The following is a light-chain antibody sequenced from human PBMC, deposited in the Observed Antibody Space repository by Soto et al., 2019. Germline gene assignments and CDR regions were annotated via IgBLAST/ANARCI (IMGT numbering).Light chain of an antibody. Sequence: DIVLTQSPGTLSLPPGERAILSCSASQSVSSSHLAWYQQKPGQAPRLLIYGASSRATGIPDRFSGSGSETDFSLTISRLEPEDFAVYYCQHYGTSPPALTFGGGTKVEIK. V-gene: IGKV3-20*01. J-gene: IGKJ4*01. CDR1: QSVSSSH. CDR2: GAS. CDR3: QHYGTSPPALT.